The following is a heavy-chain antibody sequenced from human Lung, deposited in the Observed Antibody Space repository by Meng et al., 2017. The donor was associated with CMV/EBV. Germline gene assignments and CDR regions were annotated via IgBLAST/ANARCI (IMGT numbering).Heavy chain of an antibody. D-gene: IGHD2-2*01. Sequence: ASVKVSCKTSGYTFTGYYRHWVRQAPGQGLEWMGWINPNSGGTNYALKFQGRVTMTSDTYISTGYMELSSLRSDDTAMYYCAREFWMVPGAMGMDVWGQGTTVTVSS. CDR2: INPNSGGT. V-gene: IGHV1-2*02. CDR1: GYTFTGYY. CDR3: AREFWMVPGAMGMDV. J-gene: IGHJ6*02.